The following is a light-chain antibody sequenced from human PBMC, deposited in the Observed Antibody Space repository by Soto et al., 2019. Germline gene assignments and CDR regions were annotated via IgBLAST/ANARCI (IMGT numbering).Light chain of an antibody. Sequence: EIVLTQSPGTLSLSPGERATLSCRASQSVSSSYIAWYQQKPGQAPRLLIYGASSRATGIPDRFSGSGSGTDFTLTISRLEPEDFAVYYCQQYGSSRTFGQGTKGDIK. J-gene: IGKJ1*01. CDR1: QSVSSSY. CDR2: GAS. V-gene: IGKV3-20*01. CDR3: QQYGSSRT.